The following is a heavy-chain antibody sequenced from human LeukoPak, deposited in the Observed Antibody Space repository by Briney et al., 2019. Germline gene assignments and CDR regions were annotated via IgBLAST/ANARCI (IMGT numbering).Heavy chain of an antibody. CDR2: ISSSGSTI. J-gene: IGHJ4*02. CDR3: ARDLATYYYDSSGLARGSRVDQPN. V-gene: IGHV3-48*03. D-gene: IGHD3-22*01. Sequence: GGSLRLSCAASGFTFSSYEMNWVRQAPGKGLEWVSYISSSGSTINYADSVKGRFTISRDNAKNSLYLQMNSLRAEDTAVYYCARDLATYYYDSSGLARGSRVDQPNWGQGTLVTVSS. CDR1: GFTFSSYE.